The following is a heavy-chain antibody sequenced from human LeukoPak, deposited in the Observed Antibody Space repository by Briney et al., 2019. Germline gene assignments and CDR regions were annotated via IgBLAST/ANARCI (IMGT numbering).Heavy chain of an antibody. Sequence: SETLSLTCTVSGGYISGYYWSWIRQPAGKGLEWVGRIYTSGSTHYNPSLKSRVTMSVDTSKNQFSLNLSSVTAADTAVYYCARLMTGTTTAFDIWGQGQWSPSLQ. J-gene: IGHJ3*02. D-gene: IGHD1-7*01. CDR1: GGYISGYY. CDR2: IYTSGST. V-gene: IGHV4-4*07. CDR3: ARLMTGTTTAFDI.